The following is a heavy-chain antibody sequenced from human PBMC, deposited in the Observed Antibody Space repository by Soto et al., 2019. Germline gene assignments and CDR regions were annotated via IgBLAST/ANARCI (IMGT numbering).Heavy chain of an antibody. Sequence: GGSLRLSCAASGFTFSSYAMSWVRQAPGKGLEWVSAISGSGGSTYYADSVKGRFTISRDNSKNTLYLQMNSLRAEDTAVYYCAKVNEGDYDILTGYSGDFAFDIWGQGTMVTVSS. J-gene: IGHJ3*02. CDR1: GFTFSSYA. CDR3: AKVNEGDYDILTGYSGDFAFDI. V-gene: IGHV3-23*01. CDR2: ISGSGGST. D-gene: IGHD3-9*01.